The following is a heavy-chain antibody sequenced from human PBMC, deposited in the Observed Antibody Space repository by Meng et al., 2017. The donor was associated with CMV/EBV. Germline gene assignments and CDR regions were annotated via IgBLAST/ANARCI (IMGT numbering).Heavy chain of an antibody. V-gene: IGHV3-53*01. Sequence: LVGSGGGLIQPGGSLRLSCAASGFTVSNNYMGWFRQAPGKGLEWVSLIYSEGTTDYADSVKGRFTISRDNSKNTLYLQMNSLRAEDTAVYYCARDGNYHGVWGQGTLVTVSS. D-gene: IGHD1-7*01. CDR1: GFTVSNNY. CDR3: ARDGNYHGV. J-gene: IGHJ4*02. CDR2: IYSEGTT.